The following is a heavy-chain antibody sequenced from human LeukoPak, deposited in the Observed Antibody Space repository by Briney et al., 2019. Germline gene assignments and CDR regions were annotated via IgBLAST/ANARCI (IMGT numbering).Heavy chain of an antibody. V-gene: IGHV3-23*01. J-gene: IGHJ6*02. CDR2: ITGSGGST. CDR3: AKDGGGSLEWLPPMDV. Sequence: GGSLRLSCAASGFTFSSHAMGWVRQAPGKGLEWVSSITGSGGSTYYGDSVKGRFIISRDNSKNTLYLQMNSLRGEDTAVYYCAKDGGGSLEWLPPMDVWGQGTTVTVSS. D-gene: IGHD3-3*01. CDR1: GFTFSSHA.